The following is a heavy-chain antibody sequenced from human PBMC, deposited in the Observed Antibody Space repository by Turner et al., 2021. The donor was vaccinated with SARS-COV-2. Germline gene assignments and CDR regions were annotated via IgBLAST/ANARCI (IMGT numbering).Heavy chain of an antibody. CDR3: ARDEEGIAAAYYYAMDV. Sequence: QVQLVQSGAEVNKPGSSVTVSCKASGGTFSTYTISWVRQAPGQGLEWMGRIIPILGITTYAQKFQGRVTMTADKSTSTAYMELSSLRSEDTAVYYCARDEEGIAAAYYYAMDVWGQGTTVTVSS. J-gene: IGHJ6*02. CDR2: IIPILGIT. CDR1: GGTFSTYT. V-gene: IGHV1-69*08. D-gene: IGHD6-13*01.